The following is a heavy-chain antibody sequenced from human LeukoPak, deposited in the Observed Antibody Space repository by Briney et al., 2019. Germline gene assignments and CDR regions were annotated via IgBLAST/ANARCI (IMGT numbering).Heavy chain of an antibody. Sequence: PGGSLILSCAASGITFSTFAMTWVRHALGRGLESVSVISGGGDRTYYAEPVKGRFTISRDNSKNTLYLQMNSLRAEDTAVYYCAKGHSGYGTGFDLWGQGTLVTVSS. CDR1: GITFSTFA. D-gene: IGHD5-12*01. CDR2: ISGGGDRT. CDR3: AKGHSGYGTGFDL. J-gene: IGHJ4*02. V-gene: IGHV3-23*01.